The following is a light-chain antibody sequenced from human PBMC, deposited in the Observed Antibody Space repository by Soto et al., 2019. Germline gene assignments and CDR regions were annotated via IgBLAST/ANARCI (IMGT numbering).Light chain of an antibody. Sequence: QSALTQPASVSGSPGQSITISCTGTSSDIGAHNYVSWYQFHPGKAPKLMIYDVSNRPPGVSDRFSGSKSGNTASLTISGLQAEDEADYYCSSYTSTNTLGIFGGGTKLTVL. J-gene: IGLJ2*01. CDR2: DVS. CDR1: SSDIGAHNY. CDR3: SSYTSTNTLGI. V-gene: IGLV2-14*03.